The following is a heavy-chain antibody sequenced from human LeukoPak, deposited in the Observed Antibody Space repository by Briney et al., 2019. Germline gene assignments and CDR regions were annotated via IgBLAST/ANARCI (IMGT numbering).Heavy chain of an antibody. D-gene: IGHD5-12*01. CDR3: AKDRAVATIGGIDY. CDR2: INPNSGGT. J-gene: IGHJ4*02. V-gene: IGHV1-2*02. CDR1: GYTFTGYY. Sequence: ASVKVSCKASGYTFTGYYMHWVRQAPGQGHEWMGWINPNSGGTNYAQKFQGRVTMTRDTSISTVYMELSRLRSDDTAVYYCAKDRAVATIGGIDYWGQGTLVTVSS.